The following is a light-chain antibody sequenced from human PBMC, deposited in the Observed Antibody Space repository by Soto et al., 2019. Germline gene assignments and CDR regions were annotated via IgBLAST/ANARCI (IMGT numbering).Light chain of an antibody. V-gene: IGKV3-20*01. CDR3: QHFGDSPIS. Sequence: SPSTLSVSPGERATLSCRASQSVSSSYLAWYQQKPGQAPRLLIYGASTRATGIPDRFSGTGSGTDFTLTISRLEPEDFAVYYCQHFGDSPISFGQGTRLEIK. J-gene: IGKJ5*01. CDR2: GAS. CDR1: QSVSSSY.